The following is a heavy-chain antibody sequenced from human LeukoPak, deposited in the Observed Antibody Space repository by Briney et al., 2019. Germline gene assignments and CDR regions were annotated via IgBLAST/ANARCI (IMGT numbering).Heavy chain of an antibody. D-gene: IGHD2-21*02. CDR3: ARDLGTAGRPNDN. CDR1: GGSISSNNW. Sequence: SGTLSLTCAVSGGSISSNNWWSWVRQPPGKGLEWIGEMYHSGSTNYNPSLKSRLTISVEKSRNQFSLKLSSVTAADPAVYFCARDLGTAGRPNDNWGQGTLVTVSS. J-gene: IGHJ4*02. V-gene: IGHV4-4*02. CDR2: MYHSGST.